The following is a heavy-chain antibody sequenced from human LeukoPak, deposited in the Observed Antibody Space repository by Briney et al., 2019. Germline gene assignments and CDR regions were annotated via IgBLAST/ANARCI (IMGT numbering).Heavy chain of an antibody. J-gene: IGHJ4*02. V-gene: IGHV3-21*01. Sequence: GGSLRLSCAASGFTFSSYTMDWVRQAPGKGLEWVSSISPSSTYIKYSDSVKGRFTISRDDAKNSLYLQMNSLRADDTAVYYCARDRDWNFDYWGQGTLVTVSS. CDR3: ARDRDWNFDY. CDR2: ISPSSTYI. D-gene: IGHD3/OR15-3a*01. CDR1: GFTFSSYT.